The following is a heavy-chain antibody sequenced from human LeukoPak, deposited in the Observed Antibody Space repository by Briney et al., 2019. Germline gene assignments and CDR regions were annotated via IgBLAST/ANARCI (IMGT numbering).Heavy chain of an antibody. CDR3: AKDSVGTTTGFIDY. D-gene: IGHD1-26*01. J-gene: IGHJ4*02. CDR1: GFTFDDYA. Sequence: PGGSLRLSCAASGFTFDDYAMHWVRQAPGKGLEWVSLINWDGTSTYYADSVKGRFTISRDNSKNSLYLQMNSLRTEDTALYSCAKDSVGTTTGFIDYWGQGTLVTVSS. V-gene: IGHV3-43D*03. CDR2: INWDGTST.